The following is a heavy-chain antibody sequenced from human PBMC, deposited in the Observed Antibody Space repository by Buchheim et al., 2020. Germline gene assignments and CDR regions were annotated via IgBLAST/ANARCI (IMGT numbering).Heavy chain of an antibody. D-gene: IGHD6-13*01. CDR3: ARGVAAAGTRYFDY. Sequence: EVQLVESGGGLVKPGGSLRLSCAASGFTFSSYSMNWVRQAPGKGLEWVSSISSSSSYIYYADSVKGRFTISRDNAQSSLYLQMNSLRAEDTAVYYCARGVAAAGTRYFDYWGQGTL. CDR1: GFTFSSYS. J-gene: IGHJ4*02. CDR2: ISSSSSYI. V-gene: IGHV3-21*01.